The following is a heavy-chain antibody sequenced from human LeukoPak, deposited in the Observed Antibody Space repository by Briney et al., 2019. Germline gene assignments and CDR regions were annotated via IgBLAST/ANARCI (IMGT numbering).Heavy chain of an antibody. CDR3: ARVPYGSSNWFDP. Sequence: SETLSLTCTVSGGSISSISYYWSWIRQPPGKGLEWIGYIYYSGSTNYNPSLKSRVTISVDTSKNQFSLKLSSVTAADTAVYYCARVPYGSSNWFDPWGQGTLVTVSS. J-gene: IGHJ5*02. CDR1: GGSISSISYY. D-gene: IGHD1-26*01. CDR2: IYYSGST. V-gene: IGHV4-61*01.